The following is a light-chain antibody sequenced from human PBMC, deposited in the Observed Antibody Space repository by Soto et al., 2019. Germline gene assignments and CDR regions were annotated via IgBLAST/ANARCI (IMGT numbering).Light chain of an antibody. J-gene: IGKJ1*01. CDR2: KAS. CDR3: QHYNSYSEA. V-gene: IGKV1-5*03. CDR1: QTISSW. Sequence: DIQVTQSPSTLSGKVGDRVTITCRASQTISSWLAWYQQKPGKAPKLLIYKASTLKSGVPSRFSGSGSGTEFTLTISSLQPDDFATYYCQHYNSYSEAFGHGSKVDI.